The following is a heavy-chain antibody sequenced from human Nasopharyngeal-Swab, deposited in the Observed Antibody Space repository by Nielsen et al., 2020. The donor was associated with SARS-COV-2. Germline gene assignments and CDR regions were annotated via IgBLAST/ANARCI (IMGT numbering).Heavy chain of an antibody. Sequence: GESLKISCQGSGYSFTSYWIGWVRQMPGKGLEWMGIIYPGESDTRYSPSFQGQVTISADKSISTAYLQWSSLKASDTAMYYCARLVSTTVTTTYFDYWGQGTLVTVSS. V-gene: IGHV5-51*01. J-gene: IGHJ4*02. CDR2: IYPGESDT. CDR1: GYSFTSYW. CDR3: ARLVSTTVTTTYFDY. D-gene: IGHD4-17*01.